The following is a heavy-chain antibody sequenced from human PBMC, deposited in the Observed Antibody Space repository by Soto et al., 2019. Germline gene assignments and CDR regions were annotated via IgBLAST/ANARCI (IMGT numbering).Heavy chain of an antibody. D-gene: IGHD2-2*01. CDR1: GGTFSSYA. J-gene: IGHJ6*02. CDR3: ARSQGSSTSLEIYYYYYYGMDV. V-gene: IGHV1-69*01. CDR2: IIPISDTT. Sequence: QVQLVQSGAEVKKPGSTVKVSCKASGGTFSSYAISWVRQAPGQVLEWMGGIIPISDTTNYGQKFQGRVTITADESTSTAYMELSSLRSEDTAVYYCARSQGSSTSLEIYYYYYYGMDVWGQGTTVTVSS.